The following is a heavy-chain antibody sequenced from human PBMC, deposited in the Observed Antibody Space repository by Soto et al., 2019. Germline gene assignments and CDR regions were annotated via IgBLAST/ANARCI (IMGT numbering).Heavy chain of an antibody. J-gene: IGHJ6*03. CDR2: ISSSSSTI. CDR3: AREFWSGYYKDYYYLDV. Sequence: GGSLRLSCAASGFTFSTYSMNWVRQAPGKGLEWVSYISSSSSTIYYADSVKGRFTVSRDNAKNSLYLQLNSLRAEDTAVYYCAREFWSGYYKDYYYLDVWGKGTTVTVSS. D-gene: IGHD3-3*01. V-gene: IGHV3-48*01. CDR1: GFTFSTYS.